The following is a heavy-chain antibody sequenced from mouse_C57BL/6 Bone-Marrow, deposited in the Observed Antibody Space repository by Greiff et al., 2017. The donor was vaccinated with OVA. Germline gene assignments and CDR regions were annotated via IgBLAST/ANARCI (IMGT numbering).Heavy chain of an antibody. D-gene: IGHD2-4*01. J-gene: IGHJ2*01. Sequence: QVQLKQSGPELVKPAASVTMSCKASGYTFTSYWITWVKQRPGQGLEWIGDIYPGSGSTNYNEKFKSKATLTVDTSSSTAYMQLSSLTSEDSAVYYCARDDYPYWGQGTTLTVSS. CDR3: ARDDYPY. CDR1: GYTFTSYW. CDR2: IYPGSGST. V-gene: IGHV1-55*01.